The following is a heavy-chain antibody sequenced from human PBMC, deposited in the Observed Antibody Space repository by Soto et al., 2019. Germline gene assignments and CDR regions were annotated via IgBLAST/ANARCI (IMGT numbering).Heavy chain of an antibody. V-gene: IGHV1-8*01. CDR2: MDPKTGNT. J-gene: IGHJ4*02. Sequence: VASVKVSCKASGYSVTSYDINWVRQATGQGLEWMGWMDPKTGNTDYGQKFQGRVTMTRNTSISTAYMELSSLTSEDTAVYYCARGRGWRDYWGQGTLVTVSS. CDR1: GYSVTSYD. D-gene: IGHD6-19*01. CDR3: ARGRGWRDY.